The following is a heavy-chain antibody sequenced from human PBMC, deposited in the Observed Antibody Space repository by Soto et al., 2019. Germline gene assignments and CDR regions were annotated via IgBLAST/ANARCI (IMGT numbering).Heavy chain of an antibody. Sequence: GGSLRLSCAASGFTFRNYGMNWVRQAPGKGLGWVSYISSSSSTIYYADSVKGRFTISIDTSKTQFSLELRSVTAADTAFYFCSRGTDLYKTGNCWGQGTQVTVSS. CDR1: GFTFRNYG. CDR3: SRGTDLYKTGNC. V-gene: IGHV3-48*01. J-gene: IGHJ4*02. CDR2: ISSSSSTI. D-gene: IGHD1-1*01.